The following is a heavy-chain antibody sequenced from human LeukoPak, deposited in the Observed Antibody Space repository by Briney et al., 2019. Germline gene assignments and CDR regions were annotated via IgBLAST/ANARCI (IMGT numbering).Heavy chain of an antibody. CDR1: GFTFSRYA. Sequence: PGGSLRLSCSASGFTFSRYAMHWVRQAPGKGLEYVSDISSNGGSTYYADSVKGRFTISRDNSKNTLYLQMSSLRAEDTAVYYCVKRGSYYNEPYYFDYWGQGTLVTVSS. V-gene: IGHV3-64D*06. CDR2: ISSNGGST. D-gene: IGHD3-10*01. CDR3: VKRGSYYNEPYYFDY. J-gene: IGHJ4*02.